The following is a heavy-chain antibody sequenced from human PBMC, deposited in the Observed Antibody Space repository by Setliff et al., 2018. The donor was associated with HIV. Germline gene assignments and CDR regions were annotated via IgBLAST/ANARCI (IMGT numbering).Heavy chain of an antibody. V-gene: IGHV3-33*01. D-gene: IGHD3-9*01. Sequence: PGGSLRLSCVASGFSLSNYGMHWVRQAPGKGLEWVAVIYYDGRNKFYADSVKGRFTISRDNSKNTAYLQMNSLRGEETAIYYCARDRAPTGLNAFDIWGQGTMVTVSS. CDR3: ARDRAPTGLNAFDI. CDR1: GFSLSNYG. CDR2: IYYDGRNK. J-gene: IGHJ3*02.